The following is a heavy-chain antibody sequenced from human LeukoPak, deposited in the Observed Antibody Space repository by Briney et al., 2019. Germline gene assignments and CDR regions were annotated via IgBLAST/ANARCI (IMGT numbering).Heavy chain of an antibody. Sequence: GGTLRLSCAASGFTFSSYGMSWVRQAPGKGLEWVSAISGSGGTTYYADSVKGRFTISRDNSKNTLYLQMNSLRAEDTAVYYCARGGSYLSAFDIWGQGTMVTVSS. CDR2: ISGSGGTT. D-gene: IGHD1-26*01. CDR3: ARGGSYLSAFDI. J-gene: IGHJ3*02. CDR1: GFTFSSYG. V-gene: IGHV3-23*01.